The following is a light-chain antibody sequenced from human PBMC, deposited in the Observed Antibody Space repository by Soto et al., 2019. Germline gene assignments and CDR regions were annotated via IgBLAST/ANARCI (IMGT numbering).Light chain of an antibody. Sequence: EIVLTQSPGTLALSLGEGATLSCRANENVNRNYLAWYHQKPGQPPRLLIYGVSSRATGVPDRFSGGGYGTEFTLTIVRLEPDDFGTYYCQQYIDSPRTFGQGTMVEVK. J-gene: IGKJ1*01. CDR3: QQYIDSPRT. V-gene: IGKV3-20*01. CDR1: ENVNRNY. CDR2: GVS.